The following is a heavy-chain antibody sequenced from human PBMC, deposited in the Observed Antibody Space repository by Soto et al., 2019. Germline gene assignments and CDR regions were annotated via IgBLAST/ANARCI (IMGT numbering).Heavy chain of an antibody. CDR2: IIPILDVS. V-gene: IGHV1-69*08. CDR3: TRDARELSLQ. Sequence: QVQLVQSGADMKKPGSSVKVSCKASGATFGTFSVSWVRQAPGQGLEWMGRIIPILDVSKYTQKFQGRVSFTADQSPNTVFMELTNPRFNDTAVYFSTRDARELSLQGGQGTPVTVSS. CDR1: GATFGTFS. D-gene: IGHD1-26*01. J-gene: IGHJ1*01.